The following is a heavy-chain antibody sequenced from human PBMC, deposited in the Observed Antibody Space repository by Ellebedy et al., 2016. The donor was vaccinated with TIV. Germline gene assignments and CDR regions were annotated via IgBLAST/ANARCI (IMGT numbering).Heavy chain of an antibody. CDR1: GFTFDDYA. D-gene: IGHD5-24*01. CDR2: ISWNSGSI. V-gene: IGHV3-9*01. J-gene: IGHJ4*02. Sequence: SLKISXAASGFTFDDYAMHWVRQASGKGLEWVSGISWNSGSIGYADSVKGRFTISRDNAKNSLYLQMNSLRAEDTALYYCAKEDGYNRNLDYWGQGTLVTVSS. CDR3: AKEDGYNRNLDY.